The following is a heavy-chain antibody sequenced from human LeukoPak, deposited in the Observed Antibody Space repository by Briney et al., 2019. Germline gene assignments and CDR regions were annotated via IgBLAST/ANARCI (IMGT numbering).Heavy chain of an antibody. CDR2: INPNSGGT. Sequence: ASVKVSCKASGYTFTGYYMHWVRQAPGQGLEWMGWINPNSGGTNYAQKFQGRVTMTRDTSISTAYMELSRLRSDDTAVYYCARVDLNWNDQNFDYWGQGTLVTVSS. V-gene: IGHV1-2*02. J-gene: IGHJ4*02. D-gene: IGHD1-1*01. CDR3: ARVDLNWNDQNFDY. CDR1: GYTFTGYY.